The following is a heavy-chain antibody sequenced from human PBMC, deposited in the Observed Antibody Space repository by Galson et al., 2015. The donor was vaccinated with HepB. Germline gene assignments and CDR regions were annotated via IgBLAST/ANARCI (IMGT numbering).Heavy chain of an antibody. Sequence: KVSCKASGYTFTSYWIGWVRQMPGKGLEWMGIIYPGDSDTRYSPSFQGQVTISADKSISTAYLQWSSLKASDTAMYYCARPRYSSSFPDYWGQGTLVTVSS. CDR2: IYPGDSDT. CDR3: ARPRYSSSFPDY. J-gene: IGHJ4*02. V-gene: IGHV5-51*01. CDR1: GYTFTSYW. D-gene: IGHD6-13*01.